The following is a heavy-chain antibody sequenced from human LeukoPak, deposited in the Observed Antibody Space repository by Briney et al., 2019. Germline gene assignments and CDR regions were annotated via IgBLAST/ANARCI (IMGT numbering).Heavy chain of an antibody. CDR3: AGGGIRYFDWPPGDY. CDR1: GGSITSSSYY. CDR2: INHSGST. D-gene: IGHD3-9*01. V-gene: IGHV4-39*07. Sequence: PSETRSLTCTVSGGSITSSSYYWGWIRQPPGKGLEWIGEINHSGSTNYNPSLKSRVTISVDTSKNQFSLKLSSVTAADTAVFFRAGGGIRYFDWPPGDYWGQGTLVTVSS. J-gene: IGHJ4*02.